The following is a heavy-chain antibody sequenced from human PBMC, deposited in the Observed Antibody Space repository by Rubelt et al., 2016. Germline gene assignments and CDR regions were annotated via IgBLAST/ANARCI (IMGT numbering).Heavy chain of an antibody. J-gene: IGHJ4*02. CDR2: ISGSGGTT. CDR1: GFTFSSYA. Sequence: ESGGGLVQPGGSLRLSCAVSGFTFSSYAMTWVRQAPGKGLEWVSVISGSGGTTYYADSVKGRFTISRDNSKNTLYLQMNSLRAEDTAVYYCAKHMGHCTSTSCYTYDYWGQGTLVTVSS. V-gene: IGHV3-23*01. D-gene: IGHD2-2*02. CDR3: AKHMGHCTSTSCYTYDY.